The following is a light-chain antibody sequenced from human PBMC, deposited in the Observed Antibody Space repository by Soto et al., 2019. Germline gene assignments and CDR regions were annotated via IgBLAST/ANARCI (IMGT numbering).Light chain of an antibody. Sequence: EIVMTQSAASLSVSPGETATLSCRASLRVGVNLAWYQQKPGQAPRLLIYHSSNRATGVPARCSGSVSGTDFTLTISSLKSEDIAFFYCKQYDSWPRRFGQGTKVEIK. V-gene: IGKV3-15*01. CDR2: HSS. CDR3: KQYDSWPRR. CDR1: LRVGVN. J-gene: IGKJ1*01.